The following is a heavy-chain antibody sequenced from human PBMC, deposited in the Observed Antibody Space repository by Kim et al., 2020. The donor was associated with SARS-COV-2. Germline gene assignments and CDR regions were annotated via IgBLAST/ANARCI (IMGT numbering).Heavy chain of an antibody. CDR2: ISWDGGST. D-gene: IGHD3-10*01. J-gene: IGHJ4*02. CDR1: GFTFDDYT. Sequence: GGSLRLSCAASGFTFDDYTMHWVRQAPGKGLEWVSLISWDGGSTYYADSVKGRFTISRDNSKNSLYLQMNSLRTEDTALYYCAKEEYYYGSGAGVDYWGQGTLVTVSS. CDR3: AKEEYYYGSGAGVDY. V-gene: IGHV3-43*01.